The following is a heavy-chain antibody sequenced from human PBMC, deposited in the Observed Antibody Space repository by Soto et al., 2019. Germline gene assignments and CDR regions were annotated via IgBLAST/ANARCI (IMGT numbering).Heavy chain of an antibody. CDR3: ASSTSCCDDFDY. J-gene: IGHJ4*02. CDR1: GGSISSGGYY. CDR2: IYYSGST. Sequence: LSLTCTVSGGSISSGGYYWSWIRQHPGKGLEWIGYIYYSGSTYYNPSLKSRVTISVDTSKNQFSLKLSSVTAADTAVYYCASSTSCCDDFDYWGQGTLVTVSS. V-gene: IGHV4-31*03. D-gene: IGHD2-2*01.